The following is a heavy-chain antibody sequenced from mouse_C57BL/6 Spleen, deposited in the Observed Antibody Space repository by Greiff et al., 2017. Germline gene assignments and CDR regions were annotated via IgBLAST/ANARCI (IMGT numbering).Heavy chain of an antibody. CDR3: ARMRGIYYDYDGGYAMDY. V-gene: IGHV8-12*01. CDR1: GFSLSTSGMG. Sequence: QVTLKESGPGILQSSQTLSLTCSFSGFSLSTSGMGVSWIRQPSGKGLEWLAHIYWDDDKRYNPSLKSRLTISKDTSRNQVFLKITSVDTADTATYYCARMRGIYYDYDGGYAMDYWGQGTSVTVSS. J-gene: IGHJ4*01. D-gene: IGHD2-4*01. CDR2: IYWDDDK.